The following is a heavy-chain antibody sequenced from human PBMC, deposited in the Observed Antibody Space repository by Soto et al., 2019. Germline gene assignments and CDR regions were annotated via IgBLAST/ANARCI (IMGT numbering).Heavy chain of an antibody. V-gene: IGHV3-33*01. Sequence: GGSLRLSCAASGFTFSSYGMHWVRQAPGKGLEWVAVIWYDGSNKYYADSVKGRFTISRDNSKNTLYLQMNSLRAEDTAVYYCARDCSSTSCYVPLDPWGQGTLVTVS. CDR3: ARDCSSTSCYVPLDP. CDR2: IWYDGSNK. J-gene: IGHJ5*02. CDR1: GFTFSSYG. D-gene: IGHD2-2*01.